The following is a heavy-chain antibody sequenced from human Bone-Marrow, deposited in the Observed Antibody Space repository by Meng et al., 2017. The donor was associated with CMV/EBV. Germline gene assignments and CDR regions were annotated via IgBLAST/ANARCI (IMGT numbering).Heavy chain of an antibody. CDR3: ARDLRLYSGSYPHNYYSYGMDV. V-gene: IGHV3-53*01. D-gene: IGHD1-26*01. J-gene: IGHJ6*02. CDR2: IYSGGST. Sequence: GESLKISCAASGFTVSSNYMSWVRQAPGKGLEWVSVIYSGGSTYYADSVKGRFTISRDNSKNTLYLQMNSLRDEDTAVYYYARDLRLYSGSYPHNYYSYGMDVWGQGTTVTVSS. CDR1: GFTVSSNY.